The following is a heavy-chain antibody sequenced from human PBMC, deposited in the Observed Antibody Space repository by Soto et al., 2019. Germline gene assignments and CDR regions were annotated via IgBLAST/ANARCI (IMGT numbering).Heavy chain of an antibody. Sequence: PGGSLRLSCAASGFTFSSYAMSWVRQAPGKGLEWVSAISGSGDSTYYADSVRGRFTISRDNSKNTLYLQMNGLRAEDTAVYYCAKTPSPMGGSYRLWGQGTRVTVCS. D-gene: IGHD1-26*01. CDR2: ISGSGDST. J-gene: IGHJ4*02. CDR3: AKTPSPMGGSYRL. CDR1: GFTFSSYA. V-gene: IGHV3-23*01.